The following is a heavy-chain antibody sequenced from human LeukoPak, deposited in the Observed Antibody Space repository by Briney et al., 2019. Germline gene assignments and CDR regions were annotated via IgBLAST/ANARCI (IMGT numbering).Heavy chain of an antibody. CDR1: GGSISSYY. D-gene: IGHD5-24*01. Sequence: PSETLSLTCTVSGGSISSYYWSWLRQPPGKGLEWIGYIYYSGSTNYNPSLKSRVTISVDTSKNQFSLKLSSVTAADTAVYYCARVYGVEMATYFDLWGRGTLVTVSS. V-gene: IGHV4-59*01. CDR3: ARVYGVEMATYFDL. CDR2: IYYSGST. J-gene: IGHJ2*01.